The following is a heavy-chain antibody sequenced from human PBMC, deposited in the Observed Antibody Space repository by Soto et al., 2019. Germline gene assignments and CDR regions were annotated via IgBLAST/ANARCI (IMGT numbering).Heavy chain of an antibody. CDR1: GGSISSIDYF. CDR3: ARVMAAMQNWLDP. V-gene: IGHV4-30-4*01. J-gene: IGHJ5*02. CDR2: IYHTGTT. D-gene: IGHD2-2*01. Sequence: QVQLQESGPGLVKPSQTLSLTCSVSGGSISSIDYFWSWIRQPPGKGLEWIGFIYHTGTTYYNPSLRSRVTISIDTSKIQFSMKLNSVTAADTAVYYCARVMAAMQNWLDPWGQGTLVTVSP.